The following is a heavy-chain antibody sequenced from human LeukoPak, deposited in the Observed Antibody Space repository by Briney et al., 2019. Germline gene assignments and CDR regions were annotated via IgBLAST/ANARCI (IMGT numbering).Heavy chain of an antibody. Sequence: GGSLRLSCAASGFTFSSYGMHWVRQAPGKGLEWVAFIRYDGSNKYYADSVKGRFTISRDNSKNTLYLQMNSLRAEDTAVYYCANWGDMVYANRDDFDYWGQGTLVTVSS. CDR1: GFTFSSYG. J-gene: IGHJ4*02. V-gene: IGHV3-30*02. CDR2: IRYDGSNK. CDR3: ANWGDMVYANRDDFDY. D-gene: IGHD2-8*01.